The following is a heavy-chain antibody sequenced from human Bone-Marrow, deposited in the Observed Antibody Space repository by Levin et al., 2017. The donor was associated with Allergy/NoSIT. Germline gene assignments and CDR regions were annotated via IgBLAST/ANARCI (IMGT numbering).Heavy chain of an antibody. Sequence: PGGSLRLSCAASGFTFSRYAMHWVRQAPGKGLEWVAVIVYDGSYENYADSVKGRFTISRANSKNTLYLQMDSLRPEDTAVYYCARVDGYSGITSPDAFDIWGQGTMVTVSS. CDR2: IVYDGSYE. J-gene: IGHJ3*02. V-gene: IGHV3-30*04. CDR1: GFTFSRYA. CDR3: ARVDGYSGITSPDAFDI. D-gene: IGHD5-24*01.